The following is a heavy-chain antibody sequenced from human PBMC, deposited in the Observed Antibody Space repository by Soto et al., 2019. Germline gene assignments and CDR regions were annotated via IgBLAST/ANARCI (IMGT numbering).Heavy chain of an antibody. CDR3: ATEANRKGDVVFEY. CDR1: GDSISSYD. D-gene: IGHD2-15*01. J-gene: IGHJ4*02. V-gene: IGHV4-59*01. CDR2: IYKTGST. Sequence: PSETLSLTCTVCGDSISSYDCSWLRQPPWKGLEWIGYIYKTGSTNYNPSLESRVSISLDTSNNRFSLKMNSVTATDTAVYYCATEANRKGDVVFEYCGQRSLVTVSS.